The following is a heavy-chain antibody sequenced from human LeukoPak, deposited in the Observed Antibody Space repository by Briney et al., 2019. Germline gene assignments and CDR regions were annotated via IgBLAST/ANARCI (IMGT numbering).Heavy chain of an antibody. Sequence: ASVKVSCKASGYTFTSYDINWVRLATGQGHESMGWMNPNSGNTGYEQKFQGRVTMTRNTSISTAYMELSSLRSEDTAVYYCARPLGYCSGGSCYYYGMDVWGQGTTVSVSS. V-gene: IGHV1-8*01. CDR3: ARPLGYCSGGSCYYYGMDV. J-gene: IGHJ6*02. CDR2: MNPNSGNT. CDR1: GYTFTSYD. D-gene: IGHD2-15*01.